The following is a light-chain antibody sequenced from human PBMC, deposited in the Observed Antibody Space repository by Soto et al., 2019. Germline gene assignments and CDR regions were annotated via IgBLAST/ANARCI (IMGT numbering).Light chain of an antibody. CDR1: SSDVGSYNL. CDR3: CSYAGSSTPDV. Sequence: QSALTQPASVSGSPGQSITISCTGTSSDVGSYNLVSWYQQHPGKAPKLMIYEGTKRPSGVSNRFSASKSDNTASLTISGLQAEDEADYYCCSYAGSSTPDVFGTGTKLTVL. V-gene: IGLV2-23*01. CDR2: EGT. J-gene: IGLJ1*01.